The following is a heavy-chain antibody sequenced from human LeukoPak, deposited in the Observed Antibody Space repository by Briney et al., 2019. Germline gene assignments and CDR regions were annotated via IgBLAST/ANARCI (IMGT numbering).Heavy chain of an antibody. Sequence: SVKVSCKASGGTFSSYAISWVRQAPGQGLEWMGRIIPIFGTANYAQKFQGRVTITTDESTSTAYMELSSLRSEDTAVYYCARDQFEIVGATSTHFDYRGQGTLVTVSS. CDR1: GGTFSSYA. CDR2: IIPIFGTA. V-gene: IGHV1-69*05. D-gene: IGHD1-26*01. J-gene: IGHJ4*02. CDR3: ARDQFEIVGATSTHFDY.